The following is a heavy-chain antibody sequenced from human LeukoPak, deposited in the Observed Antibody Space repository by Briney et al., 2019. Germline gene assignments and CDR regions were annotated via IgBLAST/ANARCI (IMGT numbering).Heavy chain of an antibody. CDR3: ARRSRPIFGVVKGFDY. V-gene: IGHV4-34*01. J-gene: IGHJ4*02. CDR1: GGSFSGYY. Sequence: SETLSLTCAVYGGSFSGYYWSWIRQPPGKGLEWIGEINHSGSTNYNPSLKSRVTISVDTSKNQFSLKLSSVTAADTAVYYCARRSRPIFGVVKGFDYWGQGTLVTVSS. D-gene: IGHD3-3*01. CDR2: INHSGST.